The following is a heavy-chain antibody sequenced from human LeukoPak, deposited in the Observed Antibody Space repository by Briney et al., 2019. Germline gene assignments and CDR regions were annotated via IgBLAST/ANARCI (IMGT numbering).Heavy chain of an antibody. V-gene: IGHV4-61*02. CDR3: ARNLIPEQLVLNF. J-gene: IGHJ4*02. CDR1: GASISSGRYY. CDR2: IYSRGST. Sequence: SQTLSLTCNVSGASISSGRYYWSWIRQPAGKGLEWIGRIYSRGSTNYNPSLKSRVTMSVDTSKNQFSLKLSSVTAADTAVYYCARNLIPEQLVLNFWGQGTLVTVSS. D-gene: IGHD6-13*01.